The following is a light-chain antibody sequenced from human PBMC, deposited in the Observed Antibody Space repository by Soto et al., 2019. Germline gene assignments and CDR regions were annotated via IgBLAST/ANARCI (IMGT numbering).Light chain of an antibody. V-gene: IGKV3-15*01. CDR2: GAS. CDR1: QSVSSN. J-gene: IGKJ4*01. CDR3: QKYNSAPLT. Sequence: EIVMTQSPATMSVSPGERATLSCRASQSVSSNLAWYQQKPGQAPRLLIYGASTRATGIPARFSGSGSGTEFTLTITCLQSEEFAAYYCQKYNSAPLTFGGGTKVEIK.